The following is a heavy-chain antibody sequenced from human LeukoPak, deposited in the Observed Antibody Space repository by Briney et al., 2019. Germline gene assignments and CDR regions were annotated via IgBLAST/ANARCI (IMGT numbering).Heavy chain of an antibody. D-gene: IGHD1-1*01. Sequence: SETLSLTCAVYGGSFSGYYWSWIRQPPGKGLEWIGEINHSGSTNYNPSLKSRVTISVDTSKNQFSLKLSSVTAADTAVCYCARVPPGGTIDYWGQGTLVTVSS. CDR1: GGSFSGYY. CDR2: INHSGST. J-gene: IGHJ4*02. V-gene: IGHV4-34*01. CDR3: ARVPPGGTIDY.